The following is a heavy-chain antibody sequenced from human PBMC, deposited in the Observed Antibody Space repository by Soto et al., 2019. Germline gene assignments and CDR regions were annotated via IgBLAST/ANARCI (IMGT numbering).Heavy chain of an antibody. V-gene: IGHV1-46*01. CDR3: ARDVLGGYYGMDV. CDR2: INPSGGTT. J-gene: IGHJ6*02. D-gene: IGHD3-16*01. CDR1: GYTFTTYY. Sequence: QVQLVQSGAEVKKPGASVKVSCKASGYTFTTYYMHWVRQAPGQGLEWMGIINPSGGTTGFAQKFQGRVTMTRDTSTSTAYMELSSLRSEDTAVYYCARDVLGGYYGMDVWGQGTTVTVSS.